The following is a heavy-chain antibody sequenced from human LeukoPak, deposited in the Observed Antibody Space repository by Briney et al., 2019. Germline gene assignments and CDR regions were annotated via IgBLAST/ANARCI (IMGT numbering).Heavy chain of an antibody. CDR3: AESRSLSEGYFDY. CDR2: INHSGST. J-gene: IGHJ4*02. V-gene: IGHV4-34*01. Sequence: SEPLSLTCAAYGGSFSGYYWSWIRQPPGKGLEWIGEINHSGSTNYNPSLKSRVTISVDTSKNQFSLKLSSVTAADTAVYYCAESRSLSEGYFDYWGQGTPVPVSS. D-gene: IGHD2/OR15-2a*01. CDR1: GGSFSGYY.